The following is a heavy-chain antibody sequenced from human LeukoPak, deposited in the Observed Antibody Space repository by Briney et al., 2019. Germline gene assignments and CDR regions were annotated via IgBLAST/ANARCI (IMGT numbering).Heavy chain of an antibody. D-gene: IGHD6-13*01. J-gene: IGHJ4*02. Sequence: GASVKVSCKASGGTFSSYAISWVRQAPGQGLEWMGWINPNSGGTNYAQKFQGRVTMTRDTSISIAYMEMSGLRSDDTAVYYCARGDSTSGYYLDYWGQGTLVTVAS. V-gene: IGHV1-2*02. CDR3: ARGDSTSGYYLDY. CDR2: INPNSGGT. CDR1: GGTFSSYA.